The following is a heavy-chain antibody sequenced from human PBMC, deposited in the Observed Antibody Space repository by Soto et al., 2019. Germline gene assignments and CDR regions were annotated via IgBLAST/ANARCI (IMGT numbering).Heavy chain of an antibody. CDR3: ARYSNQNYYYYYYMDV. Sequence: GGSLRLSCAASGFTFSSYWMRWVRQTPGKGMVWVSRINSDGSSTSYADSVKGRFTISRDNAKNTLYLQMNSLRAEDTAVYYCARYSNQNYYYYYYMDVWGKGTTVTVSS. V-gene: IGHV3-74*01. J-gene: IGHJ6*03. CDR1: GFTFSSYW. D-gene: IGHD4-4*01. CDR2: INSDGSST.